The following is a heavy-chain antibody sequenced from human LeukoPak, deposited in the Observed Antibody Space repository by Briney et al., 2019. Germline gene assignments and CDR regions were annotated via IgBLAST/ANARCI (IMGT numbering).Heavy chain of an antibody. J-gene: IGHJ4*02. Sequence: SETLSLTCTVSGGSISSSSYYWGWIRQPPGKGLEWIGSIYYSGSTYYNPSLKSRVTISVDTSKNQFSLKLSSVTAADTAVYYCARDLLNEGNHLDYWGQGTLVTVSS. CDR1: GGSISSSSYY. CDR3: ARDLLNEGNHLDY. CDR2: IYYSGST. V-gene: IGHV4-39*02. D-gene: IGHD4-23*01.